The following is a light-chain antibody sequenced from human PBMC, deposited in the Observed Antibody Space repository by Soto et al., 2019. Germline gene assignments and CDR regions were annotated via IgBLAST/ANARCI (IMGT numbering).Light chain of an antibody. CDR1: ESISSSY. Sequence: EIVLTQSPGTLSFSPGERATLSCRATESISSSYLAWYQQKPGQAPRLLIYGASSRATGIPDRFSGSGSGTDFTLTISRLEPEDFAVYCCKQYGSSPPWTFGQGTKVEIK. CDR2: GAS. V-gene: IGKV3-20*01. J-gene: IGKJ1*01. CDR3: KQYGSSPPWT.